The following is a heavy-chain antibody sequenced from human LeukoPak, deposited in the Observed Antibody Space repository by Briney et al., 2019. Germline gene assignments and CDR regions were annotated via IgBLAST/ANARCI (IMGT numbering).Heavy chain of an antibody. V-gene: IGHV3-23*01. D-gene: IGHD3-10*01. CDR3: AKMTDSTPYSSGTYDS. CDR1: GFPLRSYA. Sequence: GGSLRLSCSASGFPLRSYAMGWVRQAPGKGLEWVSAITDTGDKTYYADSVKGRFTISRDNSRNTLYLHMSRLRAEDTALFYCAKMTDSTPYSSGTYDSWGQGTLVTVSS. J-gene: IGHJ4*02. CDR2: ITDTGDKT.